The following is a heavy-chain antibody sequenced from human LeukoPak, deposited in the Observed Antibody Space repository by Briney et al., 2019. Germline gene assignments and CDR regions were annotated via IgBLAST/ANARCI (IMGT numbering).Heavy chain of an antibody. V-gene: IGHV3-23*01. Sequence: HTGVPLRLSCAASGFTFSSYAVSWVPQAPGKGLEWVSAISGSGGSTYNADSVKGRFTISRDNSKNTLYLQMNSLRAEDTAVYYCAKDITLLGYCSGGSCYTYNWFDPWGQGTLVTVSS. J-gene: IGHJ5*02. CDR1: GFTFSSYA. CDR3: AKDITLLGYCSGGSCYTYNWFDP. CDR2: ISGSGGST. D-gene: IGHD2-15*01.